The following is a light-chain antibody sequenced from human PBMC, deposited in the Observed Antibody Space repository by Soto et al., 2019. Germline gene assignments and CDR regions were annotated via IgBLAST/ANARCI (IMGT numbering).Light chain of an antibody. J-gene: IGLJ1*01. CDR1: SSDVGGYNY. Sequence: QSALTQPASVSGSPGQSITISCTGTSSDVGGYNYVSWYQQHPGKAPKLMIYDVSNRPSGVSNRFSGSKSGNTASLTISGRQAEDEADYYSSSYKTSSTLPYVFGTGTKVTVL. CDR2: DVS. V-gene: IGLV2-14*01. CDR3: SSYKTSSTLPYV.